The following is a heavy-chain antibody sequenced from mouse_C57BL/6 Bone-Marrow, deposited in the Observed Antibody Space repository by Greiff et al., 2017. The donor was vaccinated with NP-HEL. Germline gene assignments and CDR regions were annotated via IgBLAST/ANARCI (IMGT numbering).Heavy chain of an antibody. Sequence: VQLQQSGPELVKPGASVKIPCKASGYTFTDYNMDWVKQSHGKSLEWIGDINPNNGGTIYNQKFKGKATLTVDKSSSTAYMELRSLTSEDTAVYYCARPYGSSPGFDDWGQGTTLTVSS. D-gene: IGHD1-1*01. CDR2: INPNNGGT. CDR3: ARPYGSSPGFDD. V-gene: IGHV1-18*01. CDR1: GYTFTDYN. J-gene: IGHJ2*01.